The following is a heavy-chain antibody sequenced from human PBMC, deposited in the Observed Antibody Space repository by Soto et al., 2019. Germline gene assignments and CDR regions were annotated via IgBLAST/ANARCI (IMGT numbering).Heavy chain of an antibody. D-gene: IGHD2-15*01. J-gene: IGHJ4*02. CDR2: IYYTGST. Sequence: PSETLSLTCAVSGGSISNYYWSWIRQPPGKGLERIRYIYYTGSTNYNPSLNSRVSMSVEPSKNPLSLELSSVTAADTALYYCERRYCSGGSRYSGLACWGQGTLVTVAS. CDR3: ERRYCSGGSRYSGLAC. CDR1: GGSISNYY. V-gene: IGHV4-59*01.